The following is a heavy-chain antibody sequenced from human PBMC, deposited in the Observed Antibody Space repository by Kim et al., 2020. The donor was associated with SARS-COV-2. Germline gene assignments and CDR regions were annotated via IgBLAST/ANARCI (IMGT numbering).Heavy chain of an antibody. CDR1: GDSVSSNSAA. D-gene: IGHD5-12*01. J-gene: IGHJ6*02. V-gene: IGHV6-1*01. CDR3: ARDPVDNQEDSYYGMDV. CDR2: TYYRSKWYN. Sequence: SQTLSLTCAISGDSVSSNSAAWNWIRQSPSRGLEWLGRTYYRSKWYNDYAVSVKSRITINPDTSKNQFSLQLNSVTPEDTAVYYCARDPVDNQEDSYYGMDVWGQGTTVTVSS.